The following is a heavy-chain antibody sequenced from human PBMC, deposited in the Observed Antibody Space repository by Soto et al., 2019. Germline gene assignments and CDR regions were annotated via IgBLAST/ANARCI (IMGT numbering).Heavy chain of an antibody. D-gene: IGHD4-4*01. V-gene: IGHV3-74*01. CDR2: IDNDGSRT. CDR1: GFTFSNYW. J-gene: IGHJ4*02. CDR3: ARDVQFQSFDY. Sequence: PGGPLRLSCAASGFTFSNYWMHWVRQVPGKGLVWVSRIDNDGSRTSYADSVKGRFTISRDNAQNTLYLQMNSLRAEDTAVYYCARDVQFQSFDYWGQGTLVTVS.